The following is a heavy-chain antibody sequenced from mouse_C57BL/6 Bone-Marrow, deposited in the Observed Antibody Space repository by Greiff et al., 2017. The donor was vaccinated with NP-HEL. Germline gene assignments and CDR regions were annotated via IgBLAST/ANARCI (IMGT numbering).Heavy chain of an antibody. CDR2: IDPSDSYT. CDR3: ARSGFYYDYDDFAY. CDR1: GYTFTSYW. Sequence: QQSCKASGYTFTSYWVHWVKQRPGQGLEWIGEIDPSDSYTNYNQKFKGKSTLTVDKSSSTAYMQLSSLTSEDSAVYYCARSGFYYDYDDFAYWGQGTLVTVSA. J-gene: IGHJ3*01. D-gene: IGHD2-4*01. V-gene: IGHV1-69*01.